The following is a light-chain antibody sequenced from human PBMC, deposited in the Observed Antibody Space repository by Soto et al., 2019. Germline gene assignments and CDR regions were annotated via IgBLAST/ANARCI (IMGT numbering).Light chain of an antibody. Sequence: EILLTQSPGTLSLSPGERGTLSCRASQTFRNNYLAWCQQKPGQAPRLLIYDASSRATGIPDRFSGGGSGTDFTLTISSLQPEDFATYYCQQANSFPLTFGGGTKVDI. V-gene: IGKV3D-20*02. J-gene: IGKJ4*01. CDR2: DAS. CDR3: QQANSFPLT. CDR1: QTFRNNY.